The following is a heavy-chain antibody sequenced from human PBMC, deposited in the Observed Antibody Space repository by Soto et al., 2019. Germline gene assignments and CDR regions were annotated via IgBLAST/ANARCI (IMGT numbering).Heavy chain of an antibody. Sequence: EVQMVESGGGLVQPGGSLRLSCADSGFTVYSYEMHWVRQAPGKGLEWVSYIGGSGGTTHYADSVKGRFTISRDNAENSIYLQMNSLRAEDTAVYYCAGHLPWDLFDFWGQGTLVTVAS. CDR2: IGGSGGTT. D-gene: IGHD1-26*01. J-gene: IGHJ4*02. V-gene: IGHV3-48*03. CDR3: AGHLPWDLFDF. CDR1: GFTVYSYE.